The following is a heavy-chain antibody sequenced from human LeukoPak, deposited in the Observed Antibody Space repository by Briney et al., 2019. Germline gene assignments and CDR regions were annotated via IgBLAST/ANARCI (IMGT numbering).Heavy chain of an antibody. Sequence: GGSLRLSCAASGFTFSSYAMSWVRQAPGKGLEWVSGISGSGDNTYYADSVKGWFTISRDNSKNTLYVQVNSLGTEDTAAYYCAKGSYYDSSGSFYFDYWGQGTLVTVSS. CDR2: ISGSGDNT. CDR1: GFTFSSYA. CDR3: AKGSYYDSSGSFYFDY. D-gene: IGHD3-22*01. V-gene: IGHV3-23*01. J-gene: IGHJ4*02.